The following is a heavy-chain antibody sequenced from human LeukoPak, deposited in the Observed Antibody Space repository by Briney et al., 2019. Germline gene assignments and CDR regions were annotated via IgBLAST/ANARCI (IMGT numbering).Heavy chain of an antibody. V-gene: IGHV4-59*01. Sequence: SETLSLTCTVSGGSISSYYRSWIRQPPGKGLEWIGYIYYSGSTNYNPSLKSRVTISVDTSKNQFSLKLSSVTAADTAVYYCARGRYSYGYWFDPWGQGTLVTVSS. CDR3: ARGRYSYGYWFDP. CDR1: GGSISSYY. CDR2: IYYSGST. J-gene: IGHJ5*02. D-gene: IGHD5-18*01.